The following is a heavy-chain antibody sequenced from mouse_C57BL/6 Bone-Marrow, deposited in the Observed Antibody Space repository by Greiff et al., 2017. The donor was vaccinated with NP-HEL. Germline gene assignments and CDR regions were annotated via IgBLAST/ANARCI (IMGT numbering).Heavy chain of an antibody. CDR1: GFTFSDAW. J-gene: IGHJ2*01. V-gene: IGHV6-6*01. Sequence: EVKLVESGGGLVQPGGSMKLSCAASGFTFSDAWMDWVRQSPEKGLEWVAEIRNKANNHATYYAESVKGRFTISRDDSKSSVYLQMNSLRAEDTGIYYCTRGTTVGYFDYWGQGTTLTVSS. CDR3: TRGTTVGYFDY. CDR2: IRNKANNHAT. D-gene: IGHD1-1*01.